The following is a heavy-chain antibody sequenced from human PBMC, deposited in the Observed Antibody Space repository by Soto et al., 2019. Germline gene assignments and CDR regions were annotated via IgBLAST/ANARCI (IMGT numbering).Heavy chain of an antibody. D-gene: IGHD2-2*01. Sequence: ASVKVSCKASGGTFSSYTISWVRQAPGQGLEWMGRIIPILGIANYAQKFQGRVTITADKSTSTAYMELSSLRSEDTAVYYCASGRWGTSWTPNLPFDYWGQGTLVTVSS. CDR3: ASGRWGTSWTPNLPFDY. CDR2: IIPILGIA. V-gene: IGHV1-69*02. CDR1: GGTFSSYT. J-gene: IGHJ4*02.